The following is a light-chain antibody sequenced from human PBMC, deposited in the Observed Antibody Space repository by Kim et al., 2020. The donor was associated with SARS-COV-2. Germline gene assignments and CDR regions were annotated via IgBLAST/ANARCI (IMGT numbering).Light chain of an antibody. CDR3: QKYGSTWT. Sequence: EIVLTQSPGTLSLSPGERATLSCRASQSVSSSHLAWYQQKPGQAPRLLIYGASTRATGIPDRFSGSGSGTDFTLTISRLEPEDFAVFYCQKYGSTWTFGQGNKVDIK. V-gene: IGKV3-20*01. CDR1: QSVSSSH. CDR2: GAS. J-gene: IGKJ1*01.